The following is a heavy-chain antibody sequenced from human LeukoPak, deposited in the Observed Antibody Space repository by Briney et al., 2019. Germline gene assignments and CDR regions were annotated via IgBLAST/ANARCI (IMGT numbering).Heavy chain of an antibody. J-gene: IGHJ4*02. CDR3: ARADRRRPPSSIGWYSENIFDY. Sequence: ASVKVSCKASGYTFTSYDINWVRQATGQGLEWMGWMNPNSGNAGYAQKFQGRVTITRNTSINTAYMGLSSLKSEDTAVYYCARADRRRPPSSIGWYSENIFDYWGQGTLVTVSS. D-gene: IGHD6-13*01. V-gene: IGHV1-8*03. CDR2: MNPNSGNA. CDR1: GYTFTSYD.